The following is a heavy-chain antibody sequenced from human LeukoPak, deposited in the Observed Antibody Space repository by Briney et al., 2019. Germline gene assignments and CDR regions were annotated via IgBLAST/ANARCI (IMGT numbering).Heavy chain of an antibody. CDR3: ARGGVVRYYYYYYMDV. Sequence: PSETLSLTCAVYGGSFSGYYWSWIRQPPGKGLEWIGEINHSGSTNYNPSLKSRVTISVDTSKNQFSLKLSSVTAADTAVYYCARGGVVRYYYYYYMDVWGKGTTVTVSS. D-gene: IGHD6-6*01. V-gene: IGHV4-34*01. J-gene: IGHJ6*03. CDR1: GGSFSGYY. CDR2: INHSGST.